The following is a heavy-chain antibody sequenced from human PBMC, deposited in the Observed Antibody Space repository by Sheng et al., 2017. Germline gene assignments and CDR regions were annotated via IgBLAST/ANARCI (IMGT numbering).Heavy chain of an antibody. CDR1: GFVFSDYY. CDR2: ISTRSTST. D-gene: IGHD1-1*01. Sequence: QVQLVESGGGLVKPGGSLRLSCATSGFVFSDYYMSWIRQAPGKGLEWVSYISTRSTSTNYADSVKGRFTISRDNAKNSLYLQMNSLRAEDTAVYYCARDPYSWNDGPIDWGQGTLVTVSS. J-gene: IGHJ4*02. CDR3: ARDPYSWNDGPID. V-gene: IGHV3-11*05.